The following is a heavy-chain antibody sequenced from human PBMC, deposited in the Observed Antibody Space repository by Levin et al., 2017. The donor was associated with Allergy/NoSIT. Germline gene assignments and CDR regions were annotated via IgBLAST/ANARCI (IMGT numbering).Heavy chain of an antibody. CDR1: GFSLSTSGVG. D-gene: IGHD6-13*01. CDR2: IYWDDDK. Sequence: SGPTLVKPTQTLTLTCTFSGFSLSTSGVGVGWIRQPPGKALEWLALIYWDDDKRYSPSLKSRLTITKDTSKNQVVLTMTNMDPVDTATYYCAHSLDSSSWPYYYYYYGMDVWGQGTTVTVSS. V-gene: IGHV2-5*02. J-gene: IGHJ6*02. CDR3: AHSLDSSSWPYYYYYYGMDV.